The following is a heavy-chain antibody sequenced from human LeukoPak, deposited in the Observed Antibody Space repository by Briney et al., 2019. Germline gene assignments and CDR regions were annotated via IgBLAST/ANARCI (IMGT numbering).Heavy chain of an antibody. CDR2: INPNNGGT. V-gene: IGHV1-2*02. CDR3: AREGYGGGQDFDV. D-gene: IGHD1-26*01. J-gene: IGHJ3*01. Sequence: AASVKVSCKASGYTFTGYYMHWVRQAPGQGLEWMGWINPNNGGTNYAQKFQGRVTMTRDTSISTAYMDLSRLKSDDTAVYYCAREGYGGGQDFDVWGQGTMVTVSS. CDR1: GYTFTGYY.